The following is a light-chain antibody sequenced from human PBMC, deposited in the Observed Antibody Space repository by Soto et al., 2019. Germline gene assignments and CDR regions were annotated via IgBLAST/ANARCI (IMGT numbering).Light chain of an antibody. Sequence: EIVLTQSPATLSVSPGERATLSCRASQSVSNNLAWYQQKPGQPPRLLIYFASTRATGVPAMFSGSGSGTELTLTISSLQSEDSAVYYCQQYNAWPLTCGGGTKVETK. CDR3: QQYNAWPLT. J-gene: IGKJ4*01. CDR1: QSVSNN. V-gene: IGKV3-15*01. CDR2: FAS.